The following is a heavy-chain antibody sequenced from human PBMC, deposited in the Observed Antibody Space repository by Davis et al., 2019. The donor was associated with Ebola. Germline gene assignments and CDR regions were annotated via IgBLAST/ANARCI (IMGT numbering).Heavy chain of an antibody. CDR1: GGSISSGGYY. CDR2: IYYSGST. CDR3: ARVLIVPAANNHYFDY. Sequence: SETPSLTCTVSGGSISSGGYYWSWIRQHPGKGLEWIGYIYYSGSTYYNPSLKSRVTISVDTSKNQFSLKLSSVTAADTAVYYCARVLIVPAANNHYFDYWGQGTLVTVSS. J-gene: IGHJ4*02. D-gene: IGHD2-2*01. V-gene: IGHV4-31*03.